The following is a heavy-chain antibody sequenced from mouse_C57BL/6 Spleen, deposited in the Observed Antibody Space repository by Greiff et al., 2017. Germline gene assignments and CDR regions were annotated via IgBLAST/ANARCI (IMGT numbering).Heavy chain of an antibody. CDR3: TREGYSYYFDY. CDR1: GFTFSSYA. Sequence: EVKLVESGEGLVKPGGSLKLSCAASGFTFSSYAMSWVRQTPEKRLEWVAYISSGGDYIYYADTVKGRFTISRDNARNTLYLQMSSLKSEDTAMDYCTREGYSYYFDYGGQGTTLTVSS. V-gene: IGHV5-9-1*02. CDR2: ISSGGDYI. J-gene: IGHJ2*01. D-gene: IGHD2-3*01.